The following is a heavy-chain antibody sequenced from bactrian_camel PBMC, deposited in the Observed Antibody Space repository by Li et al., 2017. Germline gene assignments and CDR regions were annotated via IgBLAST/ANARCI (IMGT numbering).Heavy chain of an antibody. CDR1: RSAYWTYS. CDR2: FYGGDGST. V-gene: IGHV3S1*01. Sequence: HVQLVESGGGSVQAGGSLRLACAASRSAYWTYSMGWFRQAPGKEREGVAVFYGGDGSTDYVDSVKGRFTVSRDNAKNTLYLEMNSLKTEDTAVYYCAAALRSDYDVLGSAIFRYWGQGTQVTVS. CDR3: AAALRSDYDVLGSAIFRY. J-gene: IGHJ6*01. D-gene: IGHD4*01.